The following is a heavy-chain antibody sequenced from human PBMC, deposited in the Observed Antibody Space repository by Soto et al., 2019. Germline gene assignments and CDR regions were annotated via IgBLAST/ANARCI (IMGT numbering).Heavy chain of an antibody. CDR1: GFTFSSYA. CDR2: ISGSGGST. D-gene: IGHD3-22*01. CDR3: ASPEYYYDSSGYYPFDY. V-gene: IGHV3-23*01. Sequence: GGSLRLSCAASGFTFSSYAMSWVRQAPGKGLEWVSAISGSGGSTYYADSVKGRFTISRDNSKNTLYLQMNSLRAEDTAVYYCASPEYYYDSSGYYPFDYWGQGTLVTSPQ. J-gene: IGHJ4*02.